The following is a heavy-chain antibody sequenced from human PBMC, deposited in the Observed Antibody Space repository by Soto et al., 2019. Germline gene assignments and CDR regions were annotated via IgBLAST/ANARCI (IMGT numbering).Heavy chain of an antibody. CDR2: IIPILGIA. V-gene: IGHV1-69*02. CDR3: ARLRGEVVVVPAKPFDAFDI. Sequence: GASVKVSCKASGGTFSSYTISWVRQAPGQGLEWMGRIIPILGIANYAQKFQGRVTITADKSTSTAYMELSSPRSEDTAVYYCARLRGEVVVVPAKPFDAFDIWGQGTMVTVSS. CDR1: GGTFSSYT. J-gene: IGHJ3*02. D-gene: IGHD2-2*01.